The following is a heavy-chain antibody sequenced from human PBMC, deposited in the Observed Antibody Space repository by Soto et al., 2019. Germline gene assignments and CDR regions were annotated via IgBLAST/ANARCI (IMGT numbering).Heavy chain of an antibody. Sequence: QVQLQQWGAGLLKPSETLSLTCAVYGGSFSGYYWNWIRQPPGKGLEWMGEINPSASATSNPSLKSRVTISGDMSKNQFSLKVSSVTAADTAVYYCARGLGGAYLLNGAFDIWGQGTRVTVSS. CDR2: INPSASA. D-gene: IGHD1-26*01. CDR1: GGSFSGYY. V-gene: IGHV4-34*01. J-gene: IGHJ3*02. CDR3: ARGLGGAYLLNGAFDI.